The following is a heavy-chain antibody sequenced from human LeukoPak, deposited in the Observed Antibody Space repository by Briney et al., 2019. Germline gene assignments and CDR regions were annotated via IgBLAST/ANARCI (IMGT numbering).Heavy chain of an antibody. CDR2: IYYRGST. J-gene: IGHJ4*02. V-gene: IGHV4-59*08. CDR1: GGSISSYY. D-gene: IGHD1-14*01. Sequence: SETLSLTCTVSGGSISSYYWSWIRQPPGKGLEWIGYIYYRGSTNYNPSLKSRVTISVDTSKNQFPLKLSSVTAADTAVYYCARHVTGYYFDSWGQGTLVTVSS. CDR3: ARHVTGYYFDS.